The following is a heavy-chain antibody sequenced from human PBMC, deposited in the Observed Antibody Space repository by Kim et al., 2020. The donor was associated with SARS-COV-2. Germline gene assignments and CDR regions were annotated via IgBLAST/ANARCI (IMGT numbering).Heavy chain of an antibody. Sequence: GGSLRLSCAASGFTFSSYAMSWVRQAPGKGLEWVSVIYSGGSSTYYADSVKGRFTISRDNSKNTLYLQMNSLRAEDTAVYYCAKSPQGSWEYWYFDLWGRGTLVTVSS. CDR1: GFTFSSYA. D-gene: IGHD6-13*01. CDR2: IYSGGSST. J-gene: IGHJ2*01. V-gene: IGHV3-23*03. CDR3: AKSPQGSWEYWYFDL.